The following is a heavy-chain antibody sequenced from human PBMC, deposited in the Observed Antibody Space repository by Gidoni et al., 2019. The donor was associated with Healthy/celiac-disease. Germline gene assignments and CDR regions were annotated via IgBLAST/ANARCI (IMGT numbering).Heavy chain of an antibody. CDR1: GYSFTSYW. V-gene: IGHV5-51*01. D-gene: IGHD3-10*01. J-gene: IGHJ4*02. CDR3: ARHREGSGSYRGGYYFDY. CDR2: IYPGDSDT. Sequence: EVQLVQSGAEVKKPGESLKISCKGSGYSFTSYWIGWVRQMPGKGLEWMGIIYPGDSDTRYSPSFQGQVTISADKSISTAYLQWSSLKASDTAMYYCARHREGSGSYRGGYYFDYWGQGTLVTVSS.